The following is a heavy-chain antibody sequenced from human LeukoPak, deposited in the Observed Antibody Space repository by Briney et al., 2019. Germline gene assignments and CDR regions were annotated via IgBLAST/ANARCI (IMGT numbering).Heavy chain of an antibody. CDR1: GGSISSYY. Sequence: PSETLSLTCTVSGGSISSYYWSWIRQPPGKGLEWIGYIYYSGSTNYNPSLKSRVTISVDTSKNQFSLKPSSVTAADTAVYYCARLAVHYGMDVWGQGTTVTVSS. J-gene: IGHJ6*02. D-gene: IGHD6-6*01. CDR3: ARLAVHYGMDV. V-gene: IGHV4-59*08. CDR2: IYYSGST.